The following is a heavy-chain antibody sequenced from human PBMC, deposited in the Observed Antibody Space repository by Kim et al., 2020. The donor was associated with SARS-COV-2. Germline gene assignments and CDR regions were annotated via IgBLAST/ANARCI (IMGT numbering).Heavy chain of an antibody. CDR1: GYSFTTYD. D-gene: IGHD3-10*01. CDR2: ISTATGNT. Sequence: ASVKVSCKTSGYSFTTYDVHWMRQAPGQRLEWMGWISTATGNTVSSENFQGRVTITRDKSASAAYMELSSLRSEDTAVYYCTRGPKDYWGQGTLVTVSS. V-gene: IGHV1-3*04. J-gene: IGHJ4*02. CDR3: TRGPKDY.